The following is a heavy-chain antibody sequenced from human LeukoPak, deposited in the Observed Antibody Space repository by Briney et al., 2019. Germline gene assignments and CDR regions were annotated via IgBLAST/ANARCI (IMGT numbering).Heavy chain of an antibody. Sequence: PSETLSLTCSVSGDSVIYSYWSWIRQPAGKGLEFIGRLSEKEIPNYNPSLRSRVTISLHTSKNQLSLMLTSVTAADTAVYYCVRGFHVSVDNWFDYWGQGALVTVSA. J-gene: IGHJ4*02. D-gene: IGHD1-20*01. CDR2: LSEKEIP. CDR3: VRGFHVSVDNWFDY. CDR1: GDSVIYSY. V-gene: IGHV4-4*07.